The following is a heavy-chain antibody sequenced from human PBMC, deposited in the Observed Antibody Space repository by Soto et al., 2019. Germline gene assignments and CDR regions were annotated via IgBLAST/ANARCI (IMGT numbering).Heavy chain of an antibody. Sequence: QVQLQESGPGLVKPSQTLSLTCTVSGGSISSGDYYWSWIRQPPGKGLEWIGYIYYSGSTYYNPSLKSRVTISVDTSKNQFSLKLSSVTAADTAVYYCSRVAGISKYYYYYAMDVWGQGTTVTVSS. J-gene: IGHJ6*02. CDR2: IYYSGST. CDR3: SRVAGISKYYYYYAMDV. D-gene: IGHD3-3*01. V-gene: IGHV4-30-4*01. CDR1: GGSISSGDYY.